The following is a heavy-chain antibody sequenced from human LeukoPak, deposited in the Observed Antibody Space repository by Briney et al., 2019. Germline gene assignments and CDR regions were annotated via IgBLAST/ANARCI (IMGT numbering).Heavy chain of an antibody. D-gene: IGHD6-13*01. CDR1: GGSISSYY. CDR3: ARSAAGTADFDY. CDR2: IYTSEST. J-gene: IGHJ4*02. Sequence: SETLSLTCTVSGGSISSYYWSWIRQPAGRGLEWIGRIYTSESTNYNPSLKSRVTMSVDTSKNQFSLKLSSVTAADTAVYYCARSAAGTADFDYWGQGILVTVST. V-gene: IGHV4-4*07.